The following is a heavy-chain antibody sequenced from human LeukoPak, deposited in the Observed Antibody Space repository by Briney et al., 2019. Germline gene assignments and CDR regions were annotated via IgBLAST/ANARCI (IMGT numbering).Heavy chain of an antibody. D-gene: IGHD3-22*01. V-gene: IGHV3-23*01. Sequence: GGSLRLSCAASGFTFSSYAMSWVRQAPGKGLEWVSAISGSGGSTYYADSVKGRFTISRDNSKNTLYLQMNSLRAEDTAVYYCAKVTSYDSSGYYPPGFQHWGQGTLVTVSS. CDR3: AKVTSYDSSGYYPPGFQH. CDR2: ISGSGGST. J-gene: IGHJ1*01. CDR1: GFTFSSYA.